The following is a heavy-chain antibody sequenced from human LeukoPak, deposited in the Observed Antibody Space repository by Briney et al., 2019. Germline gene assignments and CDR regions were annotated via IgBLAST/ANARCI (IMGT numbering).Heavy chain of an antibody. CDR3: ARDQAYDSSGYYYDAFDI. V-gene: IGHV4-59*12. D-gene: IGHD3-22*01. J-gene: IGHJ3*02. Sequence: SETLSLTCTVSGDSISSYYWSWIRQPPGKGLEWIGYMSYSGSTNYNPSLKSRVTISVDTSKNQFSLKLSSVTAADTAVYYCARDQAYDSSGYYYDAFDIWGQGTMVTVSS. CDR1: GDSISSYY. CDR2: MSYSGST.